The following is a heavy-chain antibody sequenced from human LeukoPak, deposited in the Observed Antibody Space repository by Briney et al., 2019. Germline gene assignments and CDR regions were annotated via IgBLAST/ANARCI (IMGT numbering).Heavy chain of an antibody. V-gene: IGHV3-7*01. CDR1: GFSFSGSW. CDR3: AAWTYRGYNF. J-gene: IGHJ4*02. D-gene: IGHD5-24*01. CDR2: INPDGSQK. Sequence: GESLRLSCAASGFSFSGSWMNWVRQAPGKGLEWVAHINPDGSQKRFVDSVMGRFTISRDNAKNSLYLQMNSLRSEDTAVFYCAAWTYRGYNFWGQGTLVTVSS.